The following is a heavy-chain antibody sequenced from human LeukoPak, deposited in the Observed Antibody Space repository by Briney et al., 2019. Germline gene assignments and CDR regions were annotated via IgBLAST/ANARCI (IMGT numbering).Heavy chain of an antibody. V-gene: IGHV3-66*01. CDR3: ARIAVAGIGDAFDI. J-gene: IGHJ3*02. CDR1: GFTVSSNY. CDR2: IYSGGST. Sequence: PGGSLRLSCAASGFTVSSNYMSWVRQAPGKGLEWVSVIYSGGSTYYADSVKGRFTSSRDNSKNTLYLQMNSLRAEDTAVYYCARIAVAGIGDAFDIWGQGTMVTVSS. D-gene: IGHD6-19*01.